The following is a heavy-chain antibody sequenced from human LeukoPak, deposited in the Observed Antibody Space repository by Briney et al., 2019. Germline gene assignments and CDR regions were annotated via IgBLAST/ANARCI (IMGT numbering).Heavy chain of an antibody. D-gene: IGHD2-21*02. V-gene: IGHV3-11*01. CDR1: GFTFSDYY. CDR3: ARDPHRYCGGDCYSDY. CDR2: ISSSGSTI. Sequence: GGSLRLSCAASGFTFSDYYMSWIRQAPGKGLEWVSYISSSGSTIYYADSVKGRFTISRDNAKNSLYLQMNSLRAEDTAVYYCARDPHRYCGGDCYSDYWGQGTLATVSS. J-gene: IGHJ4*02.